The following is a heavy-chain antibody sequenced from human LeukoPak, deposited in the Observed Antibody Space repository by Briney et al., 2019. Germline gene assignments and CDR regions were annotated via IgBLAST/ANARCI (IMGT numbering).Heavy chain of an antibody. Sequence: PGGSLRLSCAVSGFTVSNTFMNWVRQTPGKGLEWVSVIHGGGNTYYADSVKGRFTISRDNSKNTVFLQMNSLRAEDTAVYYCMRDSAFWGQGTLVTVSS. V-gene: IGHV3-53*01. CDR3: MRDSAF. CDR1: GFTVSNTF. CDR2: IHGGGNT. J-gene: IGHJ4*02.